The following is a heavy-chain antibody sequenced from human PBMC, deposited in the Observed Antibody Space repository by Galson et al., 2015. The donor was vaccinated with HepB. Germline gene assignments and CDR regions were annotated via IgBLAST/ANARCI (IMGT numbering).Heavy chain of an antibody. CDR3: ARDRVPAAFGYYYYYMDV. Sequence: SLRLSCAASGFTFSSYSMNWVRQAPGKGLEWVSSISSSSSYIYYADSVKGRFTISRDNAKNSLYLQMNSLRAEDTAVYYCARDRVPAAFGYYYYYMDVWGEGTTVTVSS. CDR2: ISSSSSYI. CDR1: GFTFSSYS. D-gene: IGHD2-2*01. J-gene: IGHJ6*03. V-gene: IGHV3-21*01.